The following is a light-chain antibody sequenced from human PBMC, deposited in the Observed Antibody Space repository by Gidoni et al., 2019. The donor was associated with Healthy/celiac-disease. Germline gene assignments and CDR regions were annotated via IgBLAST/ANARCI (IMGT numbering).Light chain of an antibody. CDR3: QQSYSTLPMYT. CDR2: AAS. CDR1: QSISSY. J-gene: IGKJ2*01. Sequence: DIQMTQSPSSLSASVGDRVTITCRASQSISSYLNWYQQKPGKAPKLLIYAASSLQSGVPSRFSGSGSGTDCTRTISRLQPEDFATYYCQQSYSTLPMYTFGQGTKLEIK. V-gene: IGKV1-39*01.